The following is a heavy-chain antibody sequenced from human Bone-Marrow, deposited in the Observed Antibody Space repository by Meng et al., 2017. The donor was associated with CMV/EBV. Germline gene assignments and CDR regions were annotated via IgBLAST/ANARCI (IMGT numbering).Heavy chain of an antibody. CDR2: FYTGVST. CDR1: GFTVSLND. V-gene: IGHV3-53*01. CDR3: ARDGTYHGMDV. J-gene: IGHJ6*02. Sequence: SCAASGFTVSLNDMTWVRQAPGKGLEWVSIFYTGVSTYYADSVKGRFTVSRDNSKNTLYLQMNSLRAEETAVYYCARDGTYHGMDVWGQGTTVTVSS.